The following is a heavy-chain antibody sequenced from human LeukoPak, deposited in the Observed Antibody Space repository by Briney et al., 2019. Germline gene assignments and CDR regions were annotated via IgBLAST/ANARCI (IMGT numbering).Heavy chain of an antibody. CDR2: ISAYNGNT. CDR1: GYTFTRYG. D-gene: IGHD4-17*01. Sequence: SVQVSCKASGYTFTRYGISWVRQAPAKGLEWMGWISAYNGNTNYAQKLQGRVTMTTDTSTSTAYMELRSLRSDDTAVYYCASNDYGDYEDYWGQGTLVTVSS. CDR3: ASNDYGDYEDY. J-gene: IGHJ4*02. V-gene: IGHV1-18*01.